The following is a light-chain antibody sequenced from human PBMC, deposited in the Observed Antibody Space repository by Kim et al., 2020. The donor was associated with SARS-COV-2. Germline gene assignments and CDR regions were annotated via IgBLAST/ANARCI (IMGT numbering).Light chain of an antibody. J-gene: IGKJ2*01. CDR1: QNIGDW. CDR3: QQYDRYSYT. CDR2: KAS. Sequence: DIQMTQSPSTLSASVGDRVTLTCRASQNIGDWLAWYQQKPGKAPNLLISKASSLESGVPSRFGGSGSGTVFTLTINGLQPDDFATYYCQQYDRYSYTFGQGTKVEI. V-gene: IGKV1-5*03.